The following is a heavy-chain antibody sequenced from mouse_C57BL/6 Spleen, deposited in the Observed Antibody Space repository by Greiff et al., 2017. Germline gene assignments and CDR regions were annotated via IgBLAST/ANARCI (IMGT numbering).Heavy chain of an antibody. CDR3: AGGAWFAY. V-gene: IGHV1-50*01. CDR2: IDPSDIYT. Sequence: QVQLQQPGAELVKPGASVKLSCKASGYTFTSYWMQWVKQRPGQGLEWIGEIDPSDIYTNYNQKFKGKATLTVDTSSSTAYMQLSSLTSEDSAVYYCAGGAWFAYWGQGTLVTVSA. J-gene: IGHJ3*01. CDR1: GYTFTSYW.